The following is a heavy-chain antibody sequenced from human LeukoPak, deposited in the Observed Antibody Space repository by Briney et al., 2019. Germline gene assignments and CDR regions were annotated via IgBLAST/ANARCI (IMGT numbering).Heavy chain of an antibody. V-gene: IGHV3-72*01. Sequence: GGSLRLSCAVSGFTFSDHYMDWVRQAPGKGLEWVGRSRNKASSYTTEYAASVKGRFTISRDDSKNSLYLQMNSLKTEDTALYYCARGGRGSPFDYWGQGTLVTVSS. CDR1: GFTFSDHY. CDR2: SRNKASSYTT. CDR3: ARGGRGSPFDY. D-gene: IGHD1-1*01. J-gene: IGHJ4*02.